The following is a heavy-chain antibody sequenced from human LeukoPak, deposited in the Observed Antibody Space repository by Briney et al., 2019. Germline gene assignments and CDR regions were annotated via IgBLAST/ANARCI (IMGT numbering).Heavy chain of an antibody. Sequence: SETLSLTCTVSGGSISSDYWSWIRQPPGKGLEWIGYIYYSGSTNYNTSLKSGVTISVHTSKNKSSLMLSCVTAADTAVYYWARSYSGNCWHGFDIWGQGTMVTVSS. CDR2: IYYSGST. CDR3: ARSYSGNCWHGFDI. J-gene: IGHJ3*02. CDR1: GGSISSDY. V-gene: IGHV4-59*01. D-gene: IGHD2-15*01.